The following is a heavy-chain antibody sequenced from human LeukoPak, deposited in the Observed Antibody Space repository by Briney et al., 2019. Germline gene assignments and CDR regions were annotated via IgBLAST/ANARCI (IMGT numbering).Heavy chain of an antibody. Sequence: ASVKVSCKASGYTFTGYYMHWVRQAPGQGLDWMGWINPNSGGTNYAQKFQGRVTMTRDTSISTAYMELSRLRSDDTAVYYCARGIAAAGNYDWFDPWGQGTLVTVSS. J-gene: IGHJ5*02. V-gene: IGHV1-2*02. CDR3: ARGIAAAGNYDWFDP. D-gene: IGHD6-13*01. CDR1: GYTFTGYY. CDR2: INPNSGGT.